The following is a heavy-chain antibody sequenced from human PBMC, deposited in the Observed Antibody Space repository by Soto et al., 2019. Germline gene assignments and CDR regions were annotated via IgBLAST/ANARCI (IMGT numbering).Heavy chain of an antibody. D-gene: IGHD5-12*01. CDR3: ARDFISGYDSRFYY. CDR2: ISSSSSTI. J-gene: IGHJ4*02. V-gene: IGHV3-48*01. CDR1: GFTFSSYS. Sequence: GGSLRLSCAASGFTFSSYSMNWVRQAPGKGLEWVSYISSSSSTIYYADSVKGRFTISRDNAKNSLYLQMNSLRAEDTAVYYCARDFISGYDSRFYYWGQGTLVTVSS.